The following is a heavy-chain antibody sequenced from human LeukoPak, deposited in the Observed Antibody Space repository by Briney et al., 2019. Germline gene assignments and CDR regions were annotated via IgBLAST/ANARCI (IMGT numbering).Heavy chain of an antibody. Sequence: PSETLSLTCTASGGSISSSSYYWGWIRQPPGKGLEWIGSIYYSGSTYYNPSLKSRVTIFVDTSKNQFSLKLSSVTAADTAVYYCKIAARDYYYGMDVWGQATTVTASS. CDR3: KIAARDYYYGMDV. D-gene: IGHD6-6*01. J-gene: IGHJ6*02. CDR1: GGSISSSSYY. V-gene: IGHV4-39*01. CDR2: IYYSGST.